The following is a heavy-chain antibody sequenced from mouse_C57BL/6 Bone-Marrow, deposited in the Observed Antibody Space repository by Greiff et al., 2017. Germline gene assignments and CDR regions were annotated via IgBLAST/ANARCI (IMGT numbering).Heavy chain of an antibody. D-gene: IGHD1-1*01. CDR1: GFTFSDAW. CDR2: IRNKANNHAT. Sequence: EVQLVESGGGLVQPGGSMKLSCAASGFTFSDAWMDWVRQSPEKGLEWVAEIRNKANNHATYYAESVKGRFTISRDDSKSSVYLQMNSLSAEDTGIYYCTSSGSSYVYAMDYWGQGTSVTVSS. CDR3: TSSGSSYVYAMDY. V-gene: IGHV6-6*01. J-gene: IGHJ4*01.